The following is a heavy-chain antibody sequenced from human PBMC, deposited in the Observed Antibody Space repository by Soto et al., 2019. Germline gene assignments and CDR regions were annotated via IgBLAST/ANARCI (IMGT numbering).Heavy chain of an antibody. V-gene: IGHV4-39*01. Sequence: QLQLQESGPGLVKPSETLSLPCTVSGVSISSSSYYWGWFRQPPGKGLEWIGTIYYGGSSYSNPSLKSRVTISLDTSKNQFSLTLTSVTAAATAVYYCARHGSYWGQGTLVTVSS. CDR3: ARHGSY. CDR2: IYYGGSS. J-gene: IGHJ4*02. CDR1: GVSISSSSYY.